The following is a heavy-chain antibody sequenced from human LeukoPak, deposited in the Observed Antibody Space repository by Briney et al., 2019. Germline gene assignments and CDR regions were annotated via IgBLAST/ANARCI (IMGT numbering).Heavy chain of an antibody. D-gene: IGHD1-1*01. Sequence: SETLSLTCAVYGGSFSGYYWSWIRQPPGKGLEWIGEINHSGSTNYNPSLKSRVTISVDTSKNQFSLKLSSVTAADTAVYYCARQEGTYFDYWGQGTLVTVSS. CDR1: GGSFSGYY. V-gene: IGHV4-34*01. CDR3: ARQEGTYFDY. J-gene: IGHJ4*02. CDR2: INHSGST.